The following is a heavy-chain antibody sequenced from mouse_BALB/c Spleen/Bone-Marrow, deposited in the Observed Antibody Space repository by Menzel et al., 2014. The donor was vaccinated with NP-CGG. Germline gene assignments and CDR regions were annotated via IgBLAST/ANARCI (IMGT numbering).Heavy chain of an antibody. D-gene: IGHD1-1*01. V-gene: IGHV1-84*02. Sequence: QVQLKQSGPELVKPGASVKISCKASGYTFTDYYINWVKQKPGQGPEWIGWIYPGSGNTKYNEKFKGKATLTVDTSSSTAYMQLSSLTSEDTAVYFCAGEPYYGYYFDYCGQGTTLTVSS. J-gene: IGHJ2*01. CDR2: IYPGSGNT. CDR1: GYTFTDYY. CDR3: AGEPYYGYYFDY.